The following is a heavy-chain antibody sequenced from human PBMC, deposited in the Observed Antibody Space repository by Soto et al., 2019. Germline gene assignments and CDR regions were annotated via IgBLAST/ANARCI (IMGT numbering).Heavy chain of an antibody. CDR2: ISSSGSTI. Sequence: QVQLVESGGGLVKPGGSLRLSCAASGFTFSDYYMSWIRQAPGKGLEWVSYISSSGSTIYYADSVKGRFTISRDNAKNSLYLQMNSLRAEDTAVYYCARDREDCSSTSCYFVYYYYYYMYVWCKGTTVTVSS. J-gene: IGHJ6*03. D-gene: IGHD2-2*01. V-gene: IGHV3-11*01. CDR3: ARDREDCSSTSCYFVYYYYYYMYV. CDR1: GFTFSDYY.